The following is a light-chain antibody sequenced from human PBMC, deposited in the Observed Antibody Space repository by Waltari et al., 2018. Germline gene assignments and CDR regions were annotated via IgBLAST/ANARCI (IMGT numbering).Light chain of an antibody. CDR3: CSYAGSSTSVV. V-gene: IGLV2-23*01. CDR2: EGS. Sequence: QSALTQPASVSGSPGQSITISCTGTSSDVGSYNLVSWYQQHPGKAPKLMIYEGSKRPSGVSNRFSASKSGNTASLTISGLQAEDEADYYCCSYAGSSTSVVFGGGTKLTVL. CDR1: SSDVGSYNL. J-gene: IGLJ2*01.